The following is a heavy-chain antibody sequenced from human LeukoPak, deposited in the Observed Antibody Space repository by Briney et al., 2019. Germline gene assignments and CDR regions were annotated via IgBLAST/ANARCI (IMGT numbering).Heavy chain of an antibody. CDR2: IWYDGSNK. Sequence: GGSLRLSCAASGFTFSSYSMNWVRQAPGKGLEWVAVIWYDGSNKYYADSVKGRFTISRDNSKNTLYLQMNSLRAEDTAVYYCARDNQQLWLDYWGQGTLVTVSS. D-gene: IGHD5-18*01. V-gene: IGHV3-33*08. J-gene: IGHJ4*02. CDR3: ARDNQQLWLDY. CDR1: GFTFSSYS.